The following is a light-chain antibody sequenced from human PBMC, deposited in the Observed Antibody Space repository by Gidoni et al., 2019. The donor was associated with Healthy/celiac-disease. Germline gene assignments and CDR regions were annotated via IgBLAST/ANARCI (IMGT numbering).Light chain of an antibody. CDR3: QQYGSSPPGVT. V-gene: IGKV3-20*01. CDR2: GAS. CDR1: QSVSSSY. Sequence: EIVLTQSPGNLSLSPGERATLSCRASQSVSSSYLAWYQQKPGQAPRLLIYGASSRATGIPDRFSGSGSGTDFTLTISRLEPEDFAVYYCQQYGSSPPGVTFGGGTKVEIK. J-gene: IGKJ4*01.